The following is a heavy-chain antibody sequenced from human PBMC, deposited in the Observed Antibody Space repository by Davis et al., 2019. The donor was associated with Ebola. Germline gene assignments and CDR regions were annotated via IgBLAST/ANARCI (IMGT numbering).Heavy chain of an antibody. Sequence: GGSLRLSCTDSVTTSSSYAMSWVRQAPGKGLEWVSAISCRGGSTYYADSVKGRFTISRDNSKNTLYLQMNSLRAEDTAVYYCAKDAAAYYYDSSGYYDPVLDYWGQGTLVTVSS. CDR1: VTTSSSYA. V-gene: IGHV3-23*01. J-gene: IGHJ4*02. D-gene: IGHD3-22*01. CDR2: ISCRGGST. CDR3: AKDAAAYYYDSSGYYDPVLDY.